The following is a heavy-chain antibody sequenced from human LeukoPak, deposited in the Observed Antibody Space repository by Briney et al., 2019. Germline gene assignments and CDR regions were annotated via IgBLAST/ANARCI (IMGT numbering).Heavy chain of an antibody. CDR2: INSDGSST. CDR1: GFTFSSYW. J-gene: IGHJ4*02. D-gene: IGHD4-17*01. Sequence: PGGSLRLSCAASGFTFSSYWMHWVRQAPGKGLVWVSRINSDGSSTSYADSVKGRFTISRDNTKNTLYLQMNSLRAEDTAVYYCAKDLGGLTTVTAYYFDYWGQGTLVTVSS. V-gene: IGHV3-74*01. CDR3: AKDLGGLTTVTAYYFDY.